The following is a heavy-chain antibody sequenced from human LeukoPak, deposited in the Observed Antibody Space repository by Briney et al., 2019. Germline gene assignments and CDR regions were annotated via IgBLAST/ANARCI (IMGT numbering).Heavy chain of an antibody. J-gene: IGHJ5*02. CDR1: GGSISSGGYS. Sequence: PSQTLSLTCAVSGGSISSGGYSWSWIRQPPGKGLEWCGNIYQSGSTYYNPSLKSRVTISVDRSKNQFSLKLSSVTAADTAVYYCARVNYGSGSYFEGTKNWFDPWGRGTLVTVSS. V-gene: IGHV4-30-2*01. CDR2: IYQSGST. CDR3: ARVNYGSGSYFEGTKNWFDP. D-gene: IGHD3-10*01.